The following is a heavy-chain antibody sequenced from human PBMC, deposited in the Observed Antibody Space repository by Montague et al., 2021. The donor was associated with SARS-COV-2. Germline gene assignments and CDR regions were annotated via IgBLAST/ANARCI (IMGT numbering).Heavy chain of an antibody. Sequence: SLRLSCAASGFTFSTYWMHWVRQAPGKGLVWVSCINSDGSSATYADSVKGRFTISRGSAKNTLYLQMNSLRAEDTAVYYCARALVAGSASFDYWGQGTLVTVSS. CDR1: GFTFSTYW. J-gene: IGHJ4*02. V-gene: IGHV3-74*01. D-gene: IGHD3-10*01. CDR3: ARALVAGSASFDY. CDR2: INSDGSSA.